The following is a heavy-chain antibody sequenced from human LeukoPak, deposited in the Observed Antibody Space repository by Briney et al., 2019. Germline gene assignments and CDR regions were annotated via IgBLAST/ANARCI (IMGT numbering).Heavy chain of an antibody. Sequence: GGSLRLSCAASGFTFSSYSMNWVRQAPGKGLEWVSSISSGSSHIYFANSVKGRFTISRDNAKNSLYLQMNSLTAEDTAVYYCARGGGYCSGGSCSPMDVWGKGTTVTVSS. CDR1: GFTFSSYS. D-gene: IGHD2-15*01. CDR3: ARGGGYCSGGSCSPMDV. CDR2: ISSGSSHI. J-gene: IGHJ6*03. V-gene: IGHV3-21*01.